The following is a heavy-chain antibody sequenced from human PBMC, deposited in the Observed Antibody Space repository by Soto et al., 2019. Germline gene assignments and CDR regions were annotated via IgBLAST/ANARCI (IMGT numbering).Heavy chain of an antibody. J-gene: IGHJ6*03. CDR2: ISAYNGDT. CDR1: GYTCTNYG. V-gene: IGHV1-18*01. D-gene: IGHD6-6*01. CDR3: ARVRQIVGYFYYYMDV. Sequence: QVQLLQSGAEVKKPGASVKVSCKASGYTCTNYGITWVRQAPGQGLEWMGWISAYNGDTHYTQRLQERATMTTDTPTSTAYMELRGLRSDDTAVYYFARVRQIVGYFYYYMDVWGKGTTVTVSS.